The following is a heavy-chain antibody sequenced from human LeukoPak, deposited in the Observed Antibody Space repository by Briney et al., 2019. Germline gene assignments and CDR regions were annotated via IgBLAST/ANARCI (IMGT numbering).Heavy chain of an antibody. CDR1: GYAFTSYD. CDR2: MNPNSGNT. CDR3: AREDGWREKRPTTYDY. J-gene: IGHJ4*02. D-gene: IGHD5-24*01. V-gene: IGHV1-8*01. Sequence: ASVKVSCKASGYAFTSYDISWVRQATGQGLEWMGWMNPNSGNTGYAQKFQGRVTMTRNTSISTAYMELSSLRSEDTAVYYCAREDGWREKRPTTYDYWGQGTLVTVSS.